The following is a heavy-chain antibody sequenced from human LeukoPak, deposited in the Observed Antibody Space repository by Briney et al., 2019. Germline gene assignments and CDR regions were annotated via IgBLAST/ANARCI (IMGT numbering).Heavy chain of an antibody. Sequence: GGSLRLPCAASGFTYRIYAMSWIRQAPGKGLEWVSYISSSGSTIYYADSVKGRFTISRDNAKNSLYLQMNSLRAEDTAVYYCARASHYGEIRIDYWGQGTLVTVSS. CDR2: ISSSGSTI. CDR3: ARASHYGEIRIDY. J-gene: IGHJ4*02. D-gene: IGHD4-17*01. V-gene: IGHV3-11*01. CDR1: GFTYRIYA.